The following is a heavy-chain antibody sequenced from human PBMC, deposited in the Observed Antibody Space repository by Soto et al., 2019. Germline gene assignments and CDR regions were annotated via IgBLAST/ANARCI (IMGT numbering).Heavy chain of an antibody. D-gene: IGHD2-15*01. CDR2: IYYSGST. CDR1: GGSISSGGYY. CDR3: ARSCSGGSCYLPWFDP. Sequence: TSETLSLTCTVSGGSISSGGYYWSWIRQHPGKGLEWIGYIYYSGSTYYNPSLKSRVTISVDTSKNQFSLKLSSVTAADTAVYYCARSCSGGSCYLPWFDPWGQGTLVTVSS. V-gene: IGHV4-31*03. J-gene: IGHJ5*02.